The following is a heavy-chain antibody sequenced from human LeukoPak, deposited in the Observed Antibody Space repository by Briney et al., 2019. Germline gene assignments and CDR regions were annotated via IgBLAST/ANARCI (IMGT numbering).Heavy chain of an antibody. CDR3: AKDGRMPSLLWFGELPYYFDY. J-gene: IGHJ4*02. V-gene: IGHV3-23*01. D-gene: IGHD3-10*01. CDR2: ITDSGGDT. CDR1: GFSFRNYA. Sequence: PGGSLRLSCAPSGFSFRNYAMIWVRQAPGKGLEWVLAITDSGGDTFHADSVKGRFTISRDNSKNTLYMDVNSLRAEDTAVYYCAKDGRMPSLLWFGELPYYFDYWGQGTLVPVSS.